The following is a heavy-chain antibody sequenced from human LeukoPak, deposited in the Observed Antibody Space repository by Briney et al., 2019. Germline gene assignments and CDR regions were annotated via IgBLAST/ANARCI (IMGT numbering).Heavy chain of an antibody. CDR2: IVLGSGDT. D-gene: IGHD3-16*02. J-gene: IGHJ3*02. CDR3: AAEDDYVWKSYRSLDI. CDR1: GLIFTNSA. Sequence: ASVKVSCKASGLIFTNSAMQWVRQARGQRLEWIGWIVLGSGDTNYAQKFQGRVTITRDMSTSTVYMEMGSLRSEDTAVYYCAAEDDYVWKSYRSLDIWGQGTMVTVSS. V-gene: IGHV1-58*02.